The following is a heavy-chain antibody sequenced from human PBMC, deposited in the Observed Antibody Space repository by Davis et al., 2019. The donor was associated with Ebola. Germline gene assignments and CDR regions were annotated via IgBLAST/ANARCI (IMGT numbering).Heavy chain of an antibody. CDR2: IYYSGST. J-gene: IGHJ4*02. V-gene: IGHV4-30-4*08. Sequence: MPSETLSLTCAVYGGSFSGYYWSWIRQPPGKGLEWIGFIYYSGSTYYNPSLKSRLTISVDTSKTQFSLKLSSVTAADTAVYYCASVGYSHRESEYWGLGTLVTVSS. D-gene: IGHD3-22*01. CDR1: GGSFSGYY. CDR3: ASVGYSHRESEY.